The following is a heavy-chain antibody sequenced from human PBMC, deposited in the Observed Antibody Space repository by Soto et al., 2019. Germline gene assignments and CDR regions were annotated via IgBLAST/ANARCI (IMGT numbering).Heavy chain of an antibody. V-gene: IGHV1-2*04. J-gene: IGHJ4*02. CDR2: INPNSGGT. Sequence: ASVKVSCKASGYTFTGYYMHLVRQAPGQGLEWMGWINPNSGGTNYAQKFQGWVTMTRDTSISTAYMELSRLRSDDTAVYYCARGPGQQLVWGYYFDYWGQGTLVTVSS. CDR3: ARGPGQQLVWGYYFDY. CDR1: GYTFTGYY. D-gene: IGHD6-13*01.